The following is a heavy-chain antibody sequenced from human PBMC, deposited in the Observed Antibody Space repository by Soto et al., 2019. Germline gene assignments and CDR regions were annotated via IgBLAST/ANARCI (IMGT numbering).Heavy chain of an antibody. V-gene: IGHV4-39*01. CDR2: IYYSGST. J-gene: IGHJ6*02. D-gene: IGHD3-3*01. Sequence: SETLSLTCTVSGGSISSSSYYWGWIRQPPGKGLEWIGSIYYSGSTYYNPSLKSRVTISVDTSKNQFSLKLSSVTAADTAVYYCARQPNILEWFPYGMDVWGQGTTVTVSS. CDR3: ARQPNILEWFPYGMDV. CDR1: GGSISSSSYY.